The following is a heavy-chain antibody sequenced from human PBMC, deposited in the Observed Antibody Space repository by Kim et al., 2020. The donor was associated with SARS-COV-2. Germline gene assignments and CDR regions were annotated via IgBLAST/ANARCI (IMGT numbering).Heavy chain of an antibody. D-gene: IGHD2-2*02. CDR1: GFTFSSYA. Sequence: GGSLRLSCAASGFTFSSYAMSWVRQAPGKGLEWVSAISGSGGSTYYADSVKGRFTISRDNSKNTLYLQMNSLRAEDTAVYYCAKAKFYCSSTSCYTGSPGAFDIWGQGTMVTVSS. V-gene: IGHV3-23*01. CDR3: AKAKFYCSSTSCYTGSPGAFDI. CDR2: ISGSGGST. J-gene: IGHJ3*02.